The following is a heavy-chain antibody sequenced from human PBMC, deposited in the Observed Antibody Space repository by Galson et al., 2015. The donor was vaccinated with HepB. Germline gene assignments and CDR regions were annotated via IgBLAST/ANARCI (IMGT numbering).Heavy chain of an antibody. CDR1: GSSVNTSEMC. Sequence: ALVKPTQTLTLTCTFSGSSVNTSEMCISWIRKPPGKALEWLALIDWEDERYYSTSLKTRLAISKDTSKNQAVLRMTNVDPEDTATYHCAQTLGYCTKTSCFGAGVGAFNIWGQGIMVTVSS. J-gene: IGHJ3*02. V-gene: IGHV2-70*01. CDR3: AQTLGYCTKTSCFGAGVGAFNI. CDR2: IDWEDER. D-gene: IGHD2-8*01.